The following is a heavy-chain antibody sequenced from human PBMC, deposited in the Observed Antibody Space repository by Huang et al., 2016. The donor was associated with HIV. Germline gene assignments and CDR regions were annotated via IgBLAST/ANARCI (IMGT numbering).Heavy chain of an antibody. Sequence: QVQLVQSGAEVKKPGSSVKVSCKASGGTFSSYAISWVRQAPGQGLGWMGGIIHIFGTANYAQKFQGRVTSTADESTSTADMERSSLRSEDTAVYYCARVESRRYYDSSGYYYWGQGTLVTVSS. CDR1: GGTFSSYA. CDR3: ARVESRRYYDSSGYYY. D-gene: IGHD3-22*01. J-gene: IGHJ4*02. CDR2: IIHIFGTA. V-gene: IGHV1-69*01.